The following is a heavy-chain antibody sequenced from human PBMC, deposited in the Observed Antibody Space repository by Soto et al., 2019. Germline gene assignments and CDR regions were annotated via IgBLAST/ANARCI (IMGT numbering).Heavy chain of an antibody. V-gene: IGHV1-8*01. J-gene: IGHJ4*02. Sequence: QVQLVQSGAEVKKPGASVKVSCKASGYTFTSYEINWVRQATGQGLEWMGWMNPNSGDTGYAQKFQGRVTMTRNTSISTAYMALGSLRSEDTGVYYCARGELLWFGELLRWGQGTLVTVSS. CDR1: GYTFTSYE. CDR3: ARGELLWFGELLR. CDR2: MNPNSGDT. D-gene: IGHD3-10*01.